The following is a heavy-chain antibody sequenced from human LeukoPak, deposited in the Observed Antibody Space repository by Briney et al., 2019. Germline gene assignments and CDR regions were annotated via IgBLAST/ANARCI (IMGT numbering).Heavy chain of an antibody. D-gene: IGHD3-16*01. Sequence: GASVKVSCKASGYTFTGYYMHWVRQAPGQGLEWMGWINPNSGGTNYAQKFQGRVTMTRDTSISTAYMELSRLRSDDTAVYYCARGSPTIYYYYYMDVWGKGTTVTVSS. CDR3: ARGSPTIYYYYYMDV. J-gene: IGHJ6*03. V-gene: IGHV1-2*02. CDR1: GYTFTGYY. CDR2: INPNSGGT.